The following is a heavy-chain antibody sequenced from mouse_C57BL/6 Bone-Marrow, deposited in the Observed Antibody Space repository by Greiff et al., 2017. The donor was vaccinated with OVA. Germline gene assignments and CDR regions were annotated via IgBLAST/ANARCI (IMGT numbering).Heavy chain of an antibody. Sequence: VMLVESGPGLVAPSQSLSITCTVSGFSLTSYAISWVRQPPGKGLEWLGVIWTGGGTNYNSARKSRLSISKDNSKSQVFLKMNSLQTDDTARYYCARKGYDSSYWYFDVWGTGTTVTVSS. V-gene: IGHV2-9-1*01. D-gene: IGHD1-1*01. CDR1: GFSLTSYA. CDR2: IWTGGGT. CDR3: ARKGYDSSYWYFDV. J-gene: IGHJ1*03.